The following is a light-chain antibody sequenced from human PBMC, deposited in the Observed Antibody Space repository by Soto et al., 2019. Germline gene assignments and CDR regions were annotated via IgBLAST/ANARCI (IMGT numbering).Light chain of an antibody. V-gene: IGKV3-20*01. CDR3: QHYGSSAWT. J-gene: IGKJ1*01. CDR1: QSVSSTY. CDR2: GAS. Sequence: EIVLTQSPGTLSLSPGERATLSCRASQSVSSTYLAWYQQKPGQAPRLLIYGASSRATGIPDRFSGSGSATAFTLTISRLEPEDFAVYYCQHYGSSAWTFGQGTKVEIK.